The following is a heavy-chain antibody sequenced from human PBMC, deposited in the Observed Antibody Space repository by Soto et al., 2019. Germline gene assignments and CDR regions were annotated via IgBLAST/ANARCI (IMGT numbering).Heavy chain of an antibody. CDR1: GFTFSSFE. CDR2: ISSGGSTK. CDR3: AREGPADGLDI. Sequence: EGQLVESGGGWAQPGGSLSLSCAASGFTFSSFEMNWVRQAPGKGLECVAYISSGGSTKFYADSVKGRFTISRDNAKNSLLLQMHRLTAEDSAVYYGAREGPADGLDIWGQGTMVTVSS. J-gene: IGHJ3*02. V-gene: IGHV3-48*03.